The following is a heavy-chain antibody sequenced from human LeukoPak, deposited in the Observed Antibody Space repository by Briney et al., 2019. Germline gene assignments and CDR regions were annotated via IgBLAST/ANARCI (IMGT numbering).Heavy chain of an antibody. CDR2: ISVNNGGT. Sequence: ASVKASCMASGYTFTTYSLAWVRQAPGQSLEWMGWISVNNGGTNYAQSFQDRVTLTRDTSTNTAYLELRSLRSDDTAIIYCATATQPRGYFLHWGQGTLVTVSS. V-gene: IGHV1-18*01. D-gene: IGHD2-2*01. CDR1: GYTFTTYS. CDR3: ATATQPRGYFLH. J-gene: IGHJ1*01.